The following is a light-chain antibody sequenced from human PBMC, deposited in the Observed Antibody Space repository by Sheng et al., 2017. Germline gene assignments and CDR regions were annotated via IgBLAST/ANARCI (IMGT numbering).Light chain of an antibody. Sequence: EMVLTQSPCTLSLSPGERVTLSCRASQTIRSNYLAWYQQKPGQSPRLLIYGASSRATGIPDRFSGSGSGTDFTLTISRLEPEDFAVYYCQQYGSLYSFGQGTNLEIK. V-gene: IGKV3-20*01. CDR3: QQYGSLYS. CDR1: QTIRSNY. J-gene: IGKJ2*03. CDR2: GAS.